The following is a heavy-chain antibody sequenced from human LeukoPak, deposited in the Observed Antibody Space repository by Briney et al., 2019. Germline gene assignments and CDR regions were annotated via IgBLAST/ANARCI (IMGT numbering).Heavy chain of an antibody. CDR2: ISAYNGNT. V-gene: IGHV1-18*01. CDR1: GYRFTSYG. D-gene: IGHD5-12*01. CDR3: ARGATENWFDP. Sequence: ASVKVSCKASGYRFTSYGISWVRQAPGQGLDWMGWISAYNGNTNYALNLQGRVTMTTDTSTSTAYMELRSLRSDDAAVYYCARGATENWFDPWGQGTLVTVSS. J-gene: IGHJ5*02.